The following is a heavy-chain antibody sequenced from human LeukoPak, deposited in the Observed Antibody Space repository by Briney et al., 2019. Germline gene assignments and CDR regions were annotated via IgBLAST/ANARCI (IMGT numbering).Heavy chain of an antibody. Sequence: PSETLSLTCAVYSGSFSGYYWSWIRQPPGKGLEWIGEINHSGNTNYNPSLKSRVTISVDPSKNQFSLRLSSVTAADTAVYYCARDYLAYYYDSSGYIDAFDIWGQGTMVTVSS. J-gene: IGHJ3*02. D-gene: IGHD3-22*01. CDR1: SGSFSGYY. V-gene: IGHV4-34*01. CDR3: ARDYLAYYYDSSGYIDAFDI. CDR2: INHSGNT.